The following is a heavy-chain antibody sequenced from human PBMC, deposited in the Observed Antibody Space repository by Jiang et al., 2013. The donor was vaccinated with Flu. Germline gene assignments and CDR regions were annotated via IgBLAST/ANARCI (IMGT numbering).Heavy chain of an antibody. Sequence: GAEVKKPGSSVKVSCKASGGTFSNYAINWLRQAPGQGLEWMGGITPIFATANYAQKFQGRVTITADKSTSTAYMELSSLRSEDTAVYYCARRSGTNYYFDYWGQGTLVTVSS. CDR1: GGTFSNYA. J-gene: IGHJ4*02. V-gene: IGHV1-69*06. CDR3: ARRSGTNYYFDY. CDR2: ITPIFATA.